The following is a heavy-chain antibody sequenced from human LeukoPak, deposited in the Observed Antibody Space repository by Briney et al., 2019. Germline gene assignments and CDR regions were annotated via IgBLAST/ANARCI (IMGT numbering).Heavy chain of an antibody. CDR3: ARDLDGGWFDFDY. CDR1: GDTVSSNIAA. J-gene: IGHJ4*02. D-gene: IGHD6-19*01. V-gene: IGHV6-1*01. Sequence: PSETLSLTCAVSGDTVSSNIAAWNWIRQSPSRGLEWLVRTYYRRSKWYNDYALSVKSRIIINPDTFKNQFSLQLNSVSPEDTAVYYCARDLDGGWFDFDYWGQGTLVTVSS. CDR2: TYYRRSKWYN.